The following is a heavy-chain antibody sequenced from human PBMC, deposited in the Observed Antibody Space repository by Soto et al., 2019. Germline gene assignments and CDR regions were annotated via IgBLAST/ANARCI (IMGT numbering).Heavy chain of an antibody. CDR2: IYYSGST. J-gene: IGHJ4*02. CDR1: GGSISSGGYY. D-gene: IGHD3-3*01. V-gene: IGHV4-31*03. CDR3: ARGTYDFWSGSTRYYFDY. Sequence: SETLSLTCTVSGGSISSGGYYWSWIRQHPGKGLEWIGYIYYSGSTYYNPSLKSRVTISVDTSKNQFSLKLSSVTAADTAVYYCARGTYDFWSGSTRYYFDYWGQGTLVTVSS.